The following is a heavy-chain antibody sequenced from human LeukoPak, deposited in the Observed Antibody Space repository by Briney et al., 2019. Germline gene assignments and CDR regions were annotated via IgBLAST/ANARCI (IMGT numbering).Heavy chain of an antibody. D-gene: IGHD3-22*01. CDR1: GFTFSSYS. CDR3: ATDGIGVLPGDVFDT. J-gene: IGHJ3*02. CDR2: ISIGSGDT. V-gene: IGHV3-48*02. Sequence: PGGSLRLSCATSGFTFSSYSMNWVRQGPGKGLEWVSYISIGSGDTYYADSVKGRFTISRDDGKNSMYLQMDSLRDDDTAVYYCATDGIGVLPGDVFDTWGQGTMVTVSS.